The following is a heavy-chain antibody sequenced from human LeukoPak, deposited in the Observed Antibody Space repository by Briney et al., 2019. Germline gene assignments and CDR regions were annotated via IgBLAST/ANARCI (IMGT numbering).Heavy chain of an antibody. V-gene: IGHV3-48*04. CDR3: ARDGGRSSSWVGAFDI. D-gene: IGHD6-13*01. J-gene: IGHJ3*02. Sequence: GGSLRLSCAASGFTFSSHAMNWVRQAPGKGLEWVSSISTDSLTIKYADFVSGQFTISRDNAEHLLFLQMNSLRAEDTAVYYCARDGGRSSSWVGAFDIWGQGTMVTVSS. CDR1: GFTFSSHA. CDR2: ISTDSLTI.